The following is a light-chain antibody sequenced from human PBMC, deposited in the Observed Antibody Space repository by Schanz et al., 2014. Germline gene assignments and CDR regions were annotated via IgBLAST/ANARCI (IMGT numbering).Light chain of an antibody. CDR2: RSI. CDR1: SSNFGAGYD. J-gene: IGLJ2*01. V-gene: IGLV1-40*01. Sequence: QSVLTQPPSVSGAPGQRVTISCTGSSSNFGAGYDVHWYQQLPGTAPKLLIYRSINRPSGVPDRFSGSKSGTSASLAISGLQSEDEADYYCAAWDDSLKEVFGGGTKLTVL. CDR3: AAWDDSLKEV.